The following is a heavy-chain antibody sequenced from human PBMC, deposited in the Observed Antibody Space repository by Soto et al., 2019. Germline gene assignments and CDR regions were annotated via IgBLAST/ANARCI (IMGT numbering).Heavy chain of an antibody. J-gene: IGHJ2*01. CDR3: ARLPSARKIEARRPLGYFDL. V-gene: IGHV4-61*03. Sequence: QVQLQESGPGLVKPSETLSLTCTVSGGSVSSGHYYWSWIRQPPGKGMEWLGSIFYSGSTTYSPSPTRRFARSVDTSQSPFSLTLSSVPAAGTALSYCARLPSARKIEARRPLGYFDLWGRGTLVTVSS. CDR2: IFYSGST. D-gene: IGHD2-2*01. CDR1: GGSVSSGHYY.